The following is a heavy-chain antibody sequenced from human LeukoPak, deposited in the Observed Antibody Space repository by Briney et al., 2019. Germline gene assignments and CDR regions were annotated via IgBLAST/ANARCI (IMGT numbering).Heavy chain of an antibody. Sequence: GGSLRLSCAASGFTFSSYSMNWGREAPGKGLEWISYISGSSSIIYYTPSVKGRFTISRDNGKSSLYLQMNSLRDDDPAVYFCARGTWDGDRTFDIWGQGAMVTVSS. V-gene: IGHV3-48*02. CDR1: GFTFSSYS. J-gene: IGHJ3*02. CDR3: ARGTWDGDRTFDI. D-gene: IGHD5-24*01. CDR2: ISGSSSII.